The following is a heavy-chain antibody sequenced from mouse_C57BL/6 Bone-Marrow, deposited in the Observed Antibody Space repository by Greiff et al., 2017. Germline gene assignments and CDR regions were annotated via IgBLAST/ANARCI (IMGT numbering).Heavy chain of an antibody. CDR1: GYAFSSYW. D-gene: IGHD1-1*01. CDR2: IYPGDGDT. CDR3: ARGGMIYYYGSSYSYWYFDV. J-gene: IGHJ1*03. V-gene: IGHV1-80*01. Sequence: VQRVESGAELVKPGASVKISCKASGYAFSSYWMNWVKQRPGKGLEWIGQIYPGDGDTNYNGKFKGKATLTADKSSSTAYMQLSSLTSEDSAVYFCARGGMIYYYGSSYSYWYFDVWGTGTTVTVSS.